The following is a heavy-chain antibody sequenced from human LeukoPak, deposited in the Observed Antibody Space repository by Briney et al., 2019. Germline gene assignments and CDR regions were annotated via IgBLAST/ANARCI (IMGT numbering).Heavy chain of an antibody. V-gene: IGHV1-18*01. D-gene: IGHD3-10*01. Sequence: ASVKVSFKASGYTFTSYGISWVRQAPGQGLEWMGWISAYNGNTNYAQKLQGRVTMTTDTSTSTAYMELRSLRSDDTAVYYCARGPEYYYGSGSYDYYGMDVWGQGTTVTVSS. CDR2: ISAYNGNT. CDR1: GYTFTSYG. CDR3: ARGPEYYYGSGSYDYYGMDV. J-gene: IGHJ6*02.